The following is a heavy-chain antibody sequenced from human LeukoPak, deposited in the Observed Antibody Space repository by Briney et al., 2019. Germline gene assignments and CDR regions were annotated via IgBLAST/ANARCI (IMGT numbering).Heavy chain of an antibody. D-gene: IGHD3-9*01. Sequence: SETLSLTCTVSGDSVSSDSYYWSWIRQPPGKGLEWIAYIDYSGSTKYNPSLKSRVTITLDTSKNQFSLKLSSVTAADTAVYYCARGQEYDILTGYRGYYYYGMDVWGQGTTVTVSS. V-gene: IGHV4-61*01. CDR2: IDYSGST. J-gene: IGHJ6*02. CDR1: GDSVSSDSYY. CDR3: ARGQEYDILTGYRGYYYYGMDV.